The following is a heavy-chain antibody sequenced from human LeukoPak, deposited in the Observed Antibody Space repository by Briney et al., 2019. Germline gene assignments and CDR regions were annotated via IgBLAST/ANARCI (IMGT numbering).Heavy chain of an antibody. CDR2: ITAAGDTT. J-gene: IGHJ4*02. D-gene: IGHD3-22*01. V-gene: IGHV3-23*01. Sequence: GGSLRLSCVASGFTFSSNAMTWVRQAPGKGLECVSAITAAGDTTFYADSVKGRFITSRDNSKNTLYLQLNNLRAEDTALYYCAKAFGTNGYYQLPIDFWGQGTLVTVSA. CDR3: AKAFGTNGYYQLPIDF. CDR1: GFTFSSNA.